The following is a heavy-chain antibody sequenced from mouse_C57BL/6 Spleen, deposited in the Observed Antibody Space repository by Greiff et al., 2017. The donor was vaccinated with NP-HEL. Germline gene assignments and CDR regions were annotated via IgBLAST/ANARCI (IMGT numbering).Heavy chain of an antibody. D-gene: IGHD2-3*01. V-gene: IGHV1-19*01. Sequence: VHAKQSGPVLVKPGASVKMFCKASGYTFTDYHMNRVKQSHGKSLEWIGVIYSYNGGTSYNQKFKGKATLTVDKSSSTAYMELNSLTSEDSAVYYCARSPLDGYYFDYWGQGTTLTVSS. CDR1: GYTFTDYH. CDR3: ARSPLDGYYFDY. J-gene: IGHJ2*01. CDR2: IYSYNGGT.